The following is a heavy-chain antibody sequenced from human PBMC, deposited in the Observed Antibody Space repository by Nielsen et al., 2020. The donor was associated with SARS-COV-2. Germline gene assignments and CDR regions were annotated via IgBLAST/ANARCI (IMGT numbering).Heavy chain of an antibody. J-gene: IGHJ4*02. CDR3: ARETLDYTSSFVDY. D-gene: IGHD4-11*01. CDR1: GFIVSSKY. Sequence: GESLKISCAASGFIVSSKYMNWVRQAPGKGLEWVSVFYSGGTTLYADSVKGRFTISRDNSKDTLYLQMDSLRPEDTAVYFCARETLDYTSSFVDYWGQGTLVTVSP. V-gene: IGHV3-53*05. CDR2: FYSGGTT.